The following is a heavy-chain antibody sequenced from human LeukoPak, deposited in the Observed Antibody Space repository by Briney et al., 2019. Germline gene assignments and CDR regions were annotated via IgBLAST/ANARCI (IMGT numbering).Heavy chain of an antibody. CDR1: GFTFSSYS. V-gene: IGHV3-21*01. Sequence: GGSLRLSCAASGFTFSSYSMNWVRQAPGKGLEWGSAISSSSSYIYYADSVKGRFTISRDNAKNPLYLQMNSLRAEDTAVYYCATHEDDFWSGYYYGMDVWGQGTRVPVSS. CDR2: ISSSSSYI. J-gene: IGHJ6*02. D-gene: IGHD3-3*01. CDR3: ATHEDDFWSGYYYGMDV.